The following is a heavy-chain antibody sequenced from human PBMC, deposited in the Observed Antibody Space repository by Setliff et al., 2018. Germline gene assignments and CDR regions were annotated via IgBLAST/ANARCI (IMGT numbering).Heavy chain of an antibody. J-gene: IGHJ3*02. D-gene: IGHD3-16*01. V-gene: IGHV1-2*06. CDR2: INPSSGAT. CDR1: GYTFTGYY. Sequence: AASVKVSCKASGYTFTGYYMYWVRQAPGQGLEWMGRINPSSGATIYAQKFQGRVTMTSDTSISTAYMGLGRLRSDDTAVYFCARDGGGDSDAFDIWGQGTMVTVSS. CDR3: ARDGGGDSDAFDI.